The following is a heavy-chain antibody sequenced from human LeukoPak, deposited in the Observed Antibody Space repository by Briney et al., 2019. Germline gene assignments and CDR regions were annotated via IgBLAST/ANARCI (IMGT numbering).Heavy chain of an antibody. V-gene: IGHV4-34*01. J-gene: IGHJ4*02. CDR2: INHSGST. D-gene: IGHD2-15*01. CDR1: GGSFSGYY. CDR3: ARAEVAGSTGPFDY. Sequence: SETLSLTCAAYGGSFSGYYWSWIRQPPGKGLEWIGEINHSGSTNYNPSLMSRVTISVDTSKNQFSLKLSSVTAADTAVYYCARAEVAGSTGPFDYWGQGTLVTVSS.